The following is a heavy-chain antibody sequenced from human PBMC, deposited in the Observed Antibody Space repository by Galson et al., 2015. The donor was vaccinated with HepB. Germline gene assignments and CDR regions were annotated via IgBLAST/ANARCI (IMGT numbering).Heavy chain of an antibody. V-gene: IGHV1-3*01. Sequence: SVKVSCKASGYTFTSYAMHWVRQAPGQRLEWMGWTNAGNGNTKYSQKFQGRVTITRDTSASTAYMELSSLRSEDTAVYYCARVAVTPVHCSSTSCPPVVVVAASQSRFDYWGQGTLVTVSS. CDR2: TNAGNGNT. D-gene: IGHD2-2*01. CDR3: ARVAVTPVHCSSTSCPPVVVVAASQSRFDY. CDR1: GYTFTSYA. J-gene: IGHJ4*02.